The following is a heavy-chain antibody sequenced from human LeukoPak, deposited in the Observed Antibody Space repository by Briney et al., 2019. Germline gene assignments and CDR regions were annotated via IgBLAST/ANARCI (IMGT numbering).Heavy chain of an antibody. V-gene: IGHV3-30*04. CDR2: ISYDGSNK. CDR3: AKVMITFGGVIVDY. D-gene: IGHD3-16*02. CDR1: GFTFSSYA. Sequence: GGSLRLSCAASGFTFSSYAMHWVRQAPGKGLEWVAVISYDGSNKYYADSVKGRFTISRDNSKNTLYLQMNSLRAEDTAVYYCAKVMITFGGVIVDYWGQGTLLTVSS. J-gene: IGHJ4*02.